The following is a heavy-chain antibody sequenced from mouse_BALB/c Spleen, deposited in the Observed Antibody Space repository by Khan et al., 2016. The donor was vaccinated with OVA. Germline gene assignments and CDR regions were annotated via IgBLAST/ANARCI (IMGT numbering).Heavy chain of an antibody. CDR2: IYPGSDST. CDR1: GYIFTDYV. Sequence: QVQLQQSGPELVKPGASVKMSCKASGYIFTDYVMNWVKQRTGQGLEWIGQIYPGSDSTYYHEKFKDKATLTADRSSSTVYMQLNSLTSEDSAVYFCARGGWDVFAYWGQGTLVTVSA. CDR3: ARGGWDVFAY. J-gene: IGHJ3*01. D-gene: IGHD4-1*01. V-gene: IGHV1-77*01.